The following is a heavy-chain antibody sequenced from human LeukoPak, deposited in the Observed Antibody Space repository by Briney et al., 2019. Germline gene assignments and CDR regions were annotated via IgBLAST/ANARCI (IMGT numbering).Heavy chain of an antibody. Sequence: SETLSLTCAVYGGSFSGYYWSWIRQPPGKGLEWIGEINHSGSTNYSPSLKSRVTISVDTSKNQFSLKLSSVTAADTAVYYCARGRTSYYYDSSGYYYERWGQGTLVTVSS. CDR3: ARGRTSYYYDSSGYYYER. CDR2: INHSGST. CDR1: GGSFSGYY. V-gene: IGHV4-34*01. D-gene: IGHD3-22*01. J-gene: IGHJ4*02.